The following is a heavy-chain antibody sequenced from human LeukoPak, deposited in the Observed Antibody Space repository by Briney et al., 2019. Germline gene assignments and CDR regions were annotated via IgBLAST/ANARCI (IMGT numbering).Heavy chain of an antibody. J-gene: IGHJ4*02. V-gene: IGHV4-31*03. Sequence: SQTLSLTCTVSGGSISSGGYYWSWIRQHPGKGLEWIGYIYYSGSTCYNPSLKSRVTISVDTSKNQFSLKLSSVTAADTAVYYCARTLREAFDYWGQGTLVTVSS. CDR3: ARTLREAFDY. CDR1: GGSISSGGYY. CDR2: IYYSGST. D-gene: IGHD4-17*01.